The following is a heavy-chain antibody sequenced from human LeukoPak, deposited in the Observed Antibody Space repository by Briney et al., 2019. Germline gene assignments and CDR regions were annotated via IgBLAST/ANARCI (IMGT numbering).Heavy chain of an antibody. CDR3: AKAKTQAMVLPGNY. D-gene: IGHD5-18*01. V-gene: IGHV3-23*01. Sequence: GGSLRLSCAASGFTFSSHAMNWARQAPGKGLEWVSAISGSGASTYYADSVKGRFTISRDNSKNTLYLQMNILRAEDTAVYYCAKAKTQAMVLPGNYWGQGTRVTVSS. CDR1: GFTFSSHA. J-gene: IGHJ4*02. CDR2: ISGSGAST.